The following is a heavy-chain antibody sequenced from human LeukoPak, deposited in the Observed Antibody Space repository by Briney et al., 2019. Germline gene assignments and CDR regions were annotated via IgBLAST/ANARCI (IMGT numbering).Heavy chain of an antibody. V-gene: IGHV4-4*07. Sequence: SETLSLTCTVSGGSINSHHYWNWFRPPAGKGLEWIGLIYTSGSTNYNPSLKSRVTMSVDTSKNQFSLKLSSVTAADTAVYYCARVYDILTGYYGAFDIWGQGTMVTVSS. J-gene: IGHJ3*02. CDR1: GGSINSHHY. CDR2: IYTSGST. CDR3: ARVYDILTGYYGAFDI. D-gene: IGHD3-9*01.